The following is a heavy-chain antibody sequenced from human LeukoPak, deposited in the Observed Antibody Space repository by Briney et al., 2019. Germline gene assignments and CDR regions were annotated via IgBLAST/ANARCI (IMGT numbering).Heavy chain of an antibody. D-gene: IGHD3-22*01. CDR2: IYYNGRT. J-gene: IGHJ5*02. CDR3: ARGDYSDSQRFDP. CDR1: GYSISSGYY. V-gene: IGHV4-61*03. Sequence: SETLSLTCTVSGYSISSGYYWSWIRQPPGKGLEFIGYIYYNGRTDYNPSLKSRVTISVDTSKNHFSLKLTSVTAADTAVYFCARGDYSDSQRFDPWGQGILVTVSS.